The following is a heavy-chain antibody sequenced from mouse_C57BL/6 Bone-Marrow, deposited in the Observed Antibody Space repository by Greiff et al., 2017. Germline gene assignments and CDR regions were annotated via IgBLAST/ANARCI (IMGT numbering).Heavy chain of an antibody. CDR3: ARGYYYGSRDY. D-gene: IGHD1-1*01. J-gene: IGHJ2*01. Sequence: QVQLQQSGAELVRPGTSVKVSCKASGYAFTNYLIEWVKQRPGQGLEWIGVINPGSGGTNYNEKFKGKATLTADKSSSTAYMQLSSLTSEDSAVYFCARGYYYGSRDYWGQGTTLTVSS. CDR1: GYAFTNYL. CDR2: INPGSGGT. V-gene: IGHV1-54*01.